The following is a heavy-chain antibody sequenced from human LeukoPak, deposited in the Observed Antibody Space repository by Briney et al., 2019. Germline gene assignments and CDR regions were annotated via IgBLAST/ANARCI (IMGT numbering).Heavy chain of an antibody. J-gene: IGHJ4*02. V-gene: IGHV1-46*01. CDR3: ARASGSYYDY. CDR2: INPSGIST. Sequence: ASVKVCCKTSGYTFTSCYMHWVRQAPGQGLEWMGIINPSGISTTYAQKFQGRVTMTRDASTSTVYMEPSSLRSEDTAVYYCARASGSYYDYWGQGTLVTVSS. D-gene: IGHD1-26*01. CDR1: GYTFTSCY.